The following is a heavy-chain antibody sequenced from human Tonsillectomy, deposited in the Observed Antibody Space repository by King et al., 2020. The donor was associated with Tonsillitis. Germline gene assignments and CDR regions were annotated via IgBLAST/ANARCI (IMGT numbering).Heavy chain of an antibody. D-gene: IGHD3-10*01. Sequence: VQLVESGGGLVKPGGSLRLSCAASGFNFTDAWMNWVRQAPGKGLEWVGRIKRKTDGGATDYAAPVKGRFTILRDDSKNTFYLQMNSLKTEDTAVYYCTTVFRTVRVWFGELSKWGQGTLVTVSS. CDR1: GFNFTDAW. CDR2: IKRKTDGGAT. CDR3: TTVFRTVRVWFGELSK. V-gene: IGHV3-15*07. J-gene: IGHJ4*02.